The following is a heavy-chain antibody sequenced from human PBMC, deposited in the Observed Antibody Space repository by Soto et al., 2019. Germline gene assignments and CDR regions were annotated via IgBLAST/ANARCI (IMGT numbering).Heavy chain of an antibody. CDR1: VFTFSSYD. CDR2: IGTAGDT. V-gene: IGHV3-13*01. J-gene: IGHJ6*02. D-gene: IGHD2-8*02. Sequence: GSLRLSCAASVFTFSSYDMHWVRQATGKGLEWVSAIGTAGDTYYPGSVKGRFTISRENAKNSLYLQMKSLRAGDTAVYYCARGDGTDSGDYYYGMDVWGQGTRVTVSS. CDR3: ARGDGTDSGDYYYGMDV.